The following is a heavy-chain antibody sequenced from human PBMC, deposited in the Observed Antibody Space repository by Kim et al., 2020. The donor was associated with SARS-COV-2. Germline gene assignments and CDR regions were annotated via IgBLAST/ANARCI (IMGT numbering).Heavy chain of an antibody. V-gene: IGHV4-31*02. J-gene: IGHJ4*02. D-gene: IGHD2-21*02. Sequence: SRVTISVDTSKNQFSLKLSSVTAADTAVYYCARVSGRHIVVVTAIQVFDYWGQGTLVTVSS. CDR3: ARVSGRHIVVVTAIQVFDY.